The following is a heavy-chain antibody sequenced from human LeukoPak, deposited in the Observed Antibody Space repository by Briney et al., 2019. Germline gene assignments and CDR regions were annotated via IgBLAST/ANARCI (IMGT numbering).Heavy chain of an antibody. J-gene: IGHJ4*02. CDR1: GFTFSSFA. D-gene: IGHD2-21*02. CDR2: MSSDGTEE. V-gene: IGHV3-30*15. Sequence: PGRSLRLSCAASGFTFSSFAMHWVRQAPGKGLEWVAVMSSDGTEEYYADSVKGRFTISRDNSKSTLFLQMSSLRPEDTAVYYCSRVGDVTGETFDYWGQGTLVTVPS. CDR3: SRVGDVTGETFDY.